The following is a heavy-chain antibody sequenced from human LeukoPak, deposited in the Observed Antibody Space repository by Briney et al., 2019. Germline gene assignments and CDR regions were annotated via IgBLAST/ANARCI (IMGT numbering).Heavy chain of an antibody. V-gene: IGHV4-39*01. D-gene: IGHD3-22*01. CDR3: PRRDHYDSSGYFDY. CDR1: GGSISSSSYD. Sequence: SVTLSLTCTVSGGSISSSSYDWGWIRQPPGKGLEWIGSIYYTANTYYNSSLKSRATILVDPSKNQFSLTLSPVPAPASAVYYCPRRDHYDSSGYFDYWGQGTLVTVSS. CDR2: IYYTANT. J-gene: IGHJ4*02.